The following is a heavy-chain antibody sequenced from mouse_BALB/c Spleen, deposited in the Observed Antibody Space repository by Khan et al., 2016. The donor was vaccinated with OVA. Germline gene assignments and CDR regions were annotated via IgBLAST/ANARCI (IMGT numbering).Heavy chain of an antibody. Sequence: VQLQESGAELARPGASVKMSCKASGYTFTSNTMHWVKQRPGQGLEWIGYINPNSGYTNSNQNFKDKATLTADKSSSTAYMQLSSRTSEDSAVYYCVRRTSVYTMDYWGQGTSVTVSS. J-gene: IGHJ4*01. D-gene: IGHD1-1*01. CDR1: GYTFTSNT. CDR3: VRRTSVYTMDY. CDR2: INPNSGYT. V-gene: IGHV1-4*01.